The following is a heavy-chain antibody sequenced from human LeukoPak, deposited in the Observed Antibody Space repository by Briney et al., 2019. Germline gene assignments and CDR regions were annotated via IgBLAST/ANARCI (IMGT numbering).Heavy chain of an antibody. J-gene: IGHJ4*02. CDR3: SRESGAFCPFGY. CDR2: ISLTGET. Sequence: PSETLSLTCGVSGGSIRSTNWWSWVRQSPGQGLEWIGEISLTGETNYNPSLNGRVTMSLDGARNQLSLTLTSVTAADTAIYYCSRESGAFCPFGYWGQGTLVIVPP. V-gene: IGHV4-4*02. D-gene: IGHD1-26*01. CDR1: GGSIRSTNW.